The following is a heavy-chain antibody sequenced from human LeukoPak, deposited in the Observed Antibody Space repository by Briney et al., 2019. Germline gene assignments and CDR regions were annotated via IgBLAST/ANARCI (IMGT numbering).Heavy chain of an antibody. Sequence: ASVKVSCKASGGTFSSYAISWVRQAPGQGLEWMGGIIPIFGTANYAQKFQGRVTITADESTSTAYMELSSLRSEDTAVYYCARPYCSSTSCYRYNWFDPWGQGTLVTVSS. CDR2: IIPIFGTA. J-gene: IGHJ5*02. V-gene: IGHV1-69*13. D-gene: IGHD2-2*02. CDR1: GGTFSSYA. CDR3: ARPYCSSTSCYRYNWFDP.